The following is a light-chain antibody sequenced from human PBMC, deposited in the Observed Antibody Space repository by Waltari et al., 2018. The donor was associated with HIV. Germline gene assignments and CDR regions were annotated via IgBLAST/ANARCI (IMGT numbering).Light chain of an antibody. CDR2: GAS. V-gene: IGKV3-20*01. CDR1: QSVSSSY. J-gene: IGKJ2*01. CDR3: QTSGLLFMFT. Sequence: EIVLTQSPGTLSLSPWELATLTCRASQSVSSSYLAWYQQKPGQAPRLLIYGASSRATGIPDRFSGSGSGTDFTLTISRLEPEDFAVYYCQTSGLLFMFTFGQG.